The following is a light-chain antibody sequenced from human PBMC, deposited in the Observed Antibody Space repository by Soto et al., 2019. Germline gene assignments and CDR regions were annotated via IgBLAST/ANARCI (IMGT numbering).Light chain of an antibody. CDR1: QSVPGRY. CDR3: QQYTSPPWT. J-gene: IGKJ1*01. Sequence: EIVLTQSPGTLSLSLGERATLSCRASQSVPGRYLAWFQQRPGQAPRLLIHRASSRATGIPDRFSGSGSGTDFTLTISRLEPEDFAVYYCQQYTSPPWTLGQGTKVETK. CDR2: RAS. V-gene: IGKV3-20*01.